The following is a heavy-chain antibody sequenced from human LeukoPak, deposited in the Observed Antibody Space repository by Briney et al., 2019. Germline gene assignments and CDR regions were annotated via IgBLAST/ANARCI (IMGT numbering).Heavy chain of an antibody. V-gene: IGHV3-53*01. Sequence: GGSLRLSCAASVFTVSSNYMSWVRQAPGKGLEWVSVIYSGGSTYYADSVKGRFTISRDNSKNTLYLQMNSLRAEDTAVYYCARDEYYYGSGSYSHYYYGMDVWGQGTTVTVSS. CDR3: ARDEYYYGSGSYSHYYYGMDV. CDR2: IYSGGST. CDR1: VFTVSSNY. D-gene: IGHD3-10*01. J-gene: IGHJ6*02.